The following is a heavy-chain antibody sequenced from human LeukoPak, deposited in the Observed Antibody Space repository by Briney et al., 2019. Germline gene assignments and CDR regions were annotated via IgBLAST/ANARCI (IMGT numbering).Heavy chain of an antibody. D-gene: IGHD6-6*01. V-gene: IGHV1-18*01. CDR3: ARTYGQYSSSQGFDP. CDR2: ISAYNGNT. CDR1: GYTFTSYG. J-gene: IGHJ5*02. Sequence: ASVKVSCKASGYTFTSYGISWVRQAPGQGLEWMGWISAYNGNTNYAQKLQGRATMTTDTSTSTAYMELRSLRSDDTAVYYCARTYGQYSSSQGFDPWGQGTLVTVSS.